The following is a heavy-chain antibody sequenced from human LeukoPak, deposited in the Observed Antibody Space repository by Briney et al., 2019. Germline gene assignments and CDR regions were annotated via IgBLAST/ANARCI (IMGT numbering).Heavy chain of an antibody. CDR2: ISTSGST. CDR3: ARARIPGGPFGY. D-gene: IGHD2-2*02. CDR1: GGSISSGSNY. V-gene: IGHV4-61*02. J-gene: IGHJ4*02. Sequence: SETLSLTCTVSGGSISSGSNYWSWIRQPAGKGLEWIGRISTSGSTNYNPSLKSRVTISVDTSKNQFSLKLSSVTAADTAVYNCARARIPGGPFGYWGQGTLVTVSS.